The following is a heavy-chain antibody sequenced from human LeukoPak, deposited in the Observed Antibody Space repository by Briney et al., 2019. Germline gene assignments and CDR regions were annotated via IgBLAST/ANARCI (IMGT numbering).Heavy chain of an antibody. CDR2: FRPSSGSA. J-gene: IGHJ4*02. CDR1: AYTFSDHY. V-gene: IGHV1-2*02. D-gene: IGHD2/OR15-2a*01. Sequence: GASVKVSCKAPAYTFSDHYVHWVRQAPGQGLEWMGWFRPSSGSAGYAPKFQGRVIMTSDTSISTAYMHLTRLRSDDTAVYYCAIKRIRGNPFDFWGQGTLVTVSS. CDR3: AIKRIRGNPFDF.